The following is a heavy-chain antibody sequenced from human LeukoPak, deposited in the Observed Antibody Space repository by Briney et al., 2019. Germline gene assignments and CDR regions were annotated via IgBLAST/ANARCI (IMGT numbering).Heavy chain of an antibody. CDR3: ARHRVAWFDP. D-gene: IGHD2-15*01. CDR2: IYYSGST. CDR1: GGSISSYY. Sequence: SETLSLTCTVSGGSISSYYWSWIRQPPGKGLEWMGYIYYSGSTNYNPSLKSRVTISVDTSKNQFSLKLSSVTAADTAVYYCARHRVAWFDPWGQGTLVTVSS. J-gene: IGHJ5*02. V-gene: IGHV4-59*08.